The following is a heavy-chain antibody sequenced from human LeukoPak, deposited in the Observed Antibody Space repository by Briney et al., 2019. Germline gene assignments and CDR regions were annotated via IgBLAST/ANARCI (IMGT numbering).Heavy chain of an antibody. J-gene: IGHJ4*02. CDR3: AKGYYYGSGSYSTFDY. D-gene: IGHD3-10*01. V-gene: IGHV3-23*01. Sequence: GGSLRLSCAASGFTFSSHALSWLRQAPGKGLEWVSTISGSDGSTYYADSVKGRFTISRDNSKNTLYVQMSSLRADDTAVYYCAKGYYYGSGSYSTFDYWGQGTLVTVSS. CDR1: GFTFSSHA. CDR2: ISGSDGST.